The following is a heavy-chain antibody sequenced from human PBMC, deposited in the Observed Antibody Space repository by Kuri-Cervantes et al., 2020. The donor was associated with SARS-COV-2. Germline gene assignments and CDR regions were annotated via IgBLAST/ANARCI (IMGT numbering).Heavy chain of an antibody. CDR3: AKEGFFYGSGRHFDY. Sequence: GESLKISCAASGFTFSSYAMSWVRQAPGKGLEWVSVIYSGGSSTYYADSVKGRSTISRDNSKNTMYLQMNSLRAEDTAVYYCAKEGFFYGSGRHFDYWGQGTLVTVSS. D-gene: IGHD3-10*01. V-gene: IGHV3-23*03. J-gene: IGHJ4*01. CDR2: IYSGGSST. CDR1: GFTFSSYA.